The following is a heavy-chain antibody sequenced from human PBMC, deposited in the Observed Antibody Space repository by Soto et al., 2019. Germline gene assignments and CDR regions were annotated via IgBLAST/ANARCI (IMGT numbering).Heavy chain of an antibody. D-gene: IGHD3-22*01. CDR1: GFTLTSTN. V-gene: IGHV3-21*06. CDR2: ISSRSTFI. CDR3: ARDPPLSMIVVVGVDDF. Sequence: PXGSLRLSCTVLGFTLTSTNMNWVRQAPGKGLEWVSSISSRSTFINYADSVKGRFTISRDNDKGLVYLQMNSLRAEDTAVYYFARDPPLSMIVVVGVDDFWGQGTLVTVSS. J-gene: IGHJ4*02.